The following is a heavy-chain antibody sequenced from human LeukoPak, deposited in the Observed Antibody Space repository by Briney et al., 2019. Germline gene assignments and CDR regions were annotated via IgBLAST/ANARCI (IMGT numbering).Heavy chain of an antibody. J-gene: IGHJ4*02. CDR3: ARQSSGWYVDY. V-gene: IGHV3-30-3*01. CDR1: GFTFSSYA. Sequence: QPGGSLRLSCAASGFTFSSYAMHWVRQAPGKGLEWVAVISYDGSNKYYADSVKGRFTISRDNSKNTLYLQMNSLRAEDTAVYYCARQSSGWYVDYWGQGTLVTVSS. D-gene: IGHD6-19*01. CDR2: ISYDGSNK.